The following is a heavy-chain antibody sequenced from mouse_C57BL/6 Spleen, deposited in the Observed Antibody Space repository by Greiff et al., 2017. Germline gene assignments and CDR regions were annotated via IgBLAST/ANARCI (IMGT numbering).Heavy chain of an antibody. CDR1: GYTFTSYW. D-gene: IGHD1-1*01. V-gene: IGHV1-59*01. CDR2: IDPSDSYT. CDR3: ARIPRSTTGVEGYFDV. J-gene: IGHJ1*03. Sequence: QVQLQQPGAELVRPGTSVKLSCKASGYTFTSYWMHWVKQRPGQGLEWIGVIDPSDSYTNYNQKFKGKATLTVDTSSSTAYMQLSSLTSEDSAVYYCARIPRSTTGVEGYFDVWGTGTTVTVSA.